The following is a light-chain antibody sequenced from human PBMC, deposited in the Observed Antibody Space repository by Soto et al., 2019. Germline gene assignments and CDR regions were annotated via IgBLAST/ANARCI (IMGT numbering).Light chain of an antibody. Sequence: QPALTHPPSAASTPGQRVTLSCSGSSSNIGTFYVYCYQHLPGTAPRLLIYLDTQRPSGVPDRFSGSKSGTSASLAISGLRSEDEGNYYCAAWDDSLNACVFGTGTKVTVL. CDR2: LDT. V-gene: IGLV1-47*02. J-gene: IGLJ1*01. CDR3: AAWDDSLNACV. CDR1: SSNIGTFY.